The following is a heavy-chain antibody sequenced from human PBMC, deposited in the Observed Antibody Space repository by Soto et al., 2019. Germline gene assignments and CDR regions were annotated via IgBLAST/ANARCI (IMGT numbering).Heavy chain of an antibody. CDR1: GYTFTGYY. V-gene: IGHV1-2*04. D-gene: IGHD6-6*01. J-gene: IGHJ5*02. Sequence: ASVKVSCKASGYTFTGYYMHWVRQAPGQGLEWMGWINPNSGGTNYAQKFQGWVTMTRDTSISTAYMELSRLRSDDTAVHYCARDRTIAARPNQPSNWFDPWGQGTLVTVSS. CDR3: ARDRTIAARPNQPSNWFDP. CDR2: INPNSGGT.